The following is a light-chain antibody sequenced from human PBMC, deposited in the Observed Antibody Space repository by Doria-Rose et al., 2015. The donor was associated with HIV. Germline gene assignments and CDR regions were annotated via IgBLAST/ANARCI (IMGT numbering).Light chain of an antibody. V-gene: IGKV1-5*03. CDR2: KAS. Sequence: TQSPSTLSASVGDRVTITCRASQSISNWLAWYQQKPGQAPKLLIYKASTVQSGVPSRFRGSVSGTEFTLTINSLQPDDFATYYCQHFDKYFSWTFGHGTKVDIK. CDR3: QHFDKYFSWT. CDR1: QSISNW. J-gene: IGKJ1*01.